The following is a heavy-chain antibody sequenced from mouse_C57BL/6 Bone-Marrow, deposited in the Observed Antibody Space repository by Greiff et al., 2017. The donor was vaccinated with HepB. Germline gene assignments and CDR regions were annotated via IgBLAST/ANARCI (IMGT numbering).Heavy chain of an antibody. CDR1: GYSITSGYY. J-gene: IGHJ2*01. CDR3: ARDEGRDYFDD. CDR2: ISYDGSN. V-gene: IGHV3-6*01. Sequence: EVQLQESGPGLVKPSQSLSLTCSVTGYSITSGYYWNWIRQFPGNKLEWMGYISYDGSNNYNPSLKNRISITRDTSKNQFFLKLNSVTTEDTATYYCARDEGRDYFDDWGQGTTLTVSS.